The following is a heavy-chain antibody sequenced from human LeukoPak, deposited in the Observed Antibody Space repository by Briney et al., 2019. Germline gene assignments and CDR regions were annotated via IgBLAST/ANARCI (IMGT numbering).Heavy chain of an antibody. CDR1: GFTFSRSP. CDR3: LKETAFYDH. CDR2: ISSDGVST. Sequence: TGGSLRLSCSASGFTFSRSPMHWVRQAPGKGLGYVSAISSDGVSTYYGASVKGRFTISRDNSKNTLYLQMSSLRAEDTALYYCLKETAFYDHWGPGTLVTVSS. D-gene: IGHD2/OR15-2a*01. V-gene: IGHV3-64D*06. J-gene: IGHJ4*02.